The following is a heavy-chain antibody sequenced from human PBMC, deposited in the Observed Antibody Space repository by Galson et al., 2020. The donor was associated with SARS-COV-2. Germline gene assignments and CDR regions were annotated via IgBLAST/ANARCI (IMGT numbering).Heavy chain of an antibody. J-gene: IGHJ4*02. CDR2: ISWNSGSI. CDR3: AKDIGYSSGGISY. D-gene: IGHD6-19*01. V-gene: IGHV3-9*01. CDR1: GFTFDDYA. Sequence: SLRLSCAASGFTFDDYAMHWVRQAPGKGLEWVSGISWNSGSIGYADSVKGRFTISRDNAKNSLYLQMNSLRAEDTALYYCAKDIGYSSGGISYWGQGTLVTVSS.